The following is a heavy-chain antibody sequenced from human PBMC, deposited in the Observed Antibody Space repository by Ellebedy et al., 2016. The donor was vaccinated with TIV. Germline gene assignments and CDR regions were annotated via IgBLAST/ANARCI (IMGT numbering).Heavy chain of an antibody. Sequence: AASVKVSCKASGYIFNGYSIHWVRQAPGQGLEWMGWINPNNGDTEYAQKFQGRCTRTSDTSTSTVSMELTRLRFDDTAVYYFARDTTLFGSGTSSNWGQGTLVTVSS. CDR2: INPNNGDT. D-gene: IGHD3-10*01. CDR3: ARDTTLFGSGTSSN. J-gene: IGHJ4*02. CDR1: GYIFNGYS. V-gene: IGHV1-2*02.